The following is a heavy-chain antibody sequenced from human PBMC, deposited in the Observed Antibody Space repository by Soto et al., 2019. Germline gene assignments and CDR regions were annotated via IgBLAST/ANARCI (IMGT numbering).Heavy chain of an antibody. J-gene: IGHJ1*01. CDR2: TSYDGSDK. V-gene: IGHV3-30*19. CDR1: GFTFRSYV. Sequence: QVQLVESGGGVVQPGTSLRVSCVGSGFTFRSYVIHWVRQAPGKGLEWVALTSYDGSDKYYDDSVRGRFTISRDSSRNTVDLQMDSLRLEDTALYYCARWGTTGGLDVWGQGTLVSVSS. CDR3: ARWGTTGGLDV. D-gene: IGHD3-16*01.